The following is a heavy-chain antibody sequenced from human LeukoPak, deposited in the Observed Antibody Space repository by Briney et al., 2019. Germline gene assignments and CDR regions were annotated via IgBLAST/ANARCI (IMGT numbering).Heavy chain of an antibody. D-gene: IGHD3-22*01. CDR2: ISYDGSNK. CDR3: AKGYDSSGPDY. CDR1: GFTFSSYG. V-gene: IGHV3-30*18. J-gene: IGHJ4*02. Sequence: GGSLRLSCAASGFTFSSYGMHWVRQAPGKGLEWGAAISYDGSNKYYADSVKGRFTISRDNSKNTLYLQMNSLRAEDTAVYYCAKGYDSSGPDYWGQGTLVTVSS.